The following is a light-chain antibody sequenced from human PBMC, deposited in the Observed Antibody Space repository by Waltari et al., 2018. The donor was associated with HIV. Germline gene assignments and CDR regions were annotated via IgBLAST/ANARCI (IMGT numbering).Light chain of an antibody. V-gene: IGLV5-45*03. CDR2: SKSESDK. J-gene: IGLJ3*02. CDR1: SGVNVGNYR. CDR3: MIWYGNIWV. Sequence: QAVLTQPSSLSASPGASASLTCTLRSGVNVGNYRIYWYQQKPGSPPRYLLRSKSESDKQVGAGVPSLFSGSTDVPANAGNLVIPGLQSEDEADYYCMIWYGNIWVFGGGTRLTVL.